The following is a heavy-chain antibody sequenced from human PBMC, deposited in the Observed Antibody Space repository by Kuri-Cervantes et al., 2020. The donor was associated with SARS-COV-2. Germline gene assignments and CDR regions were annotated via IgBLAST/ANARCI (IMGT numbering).Heavy chain of an antibody. CDR1: GGSISNSFYY. V-gene: IGHV4-39*01. CDR2: IYYSGST. D-gene: IGHD5-18*01. J-gene: IGHJ6*02. CDR3: ARGTPPGRYSYGYTRKYYYYGMDV. Sequence: GSLRLSCTVSGGSISNSFYYWGWIRQPPGKGLEWIGSIYYSGSTFYSPSLKSRVTIFVDTTKDQFSLKLSSVTAADTAVSYCARGTPPGRYSYGYTRKYYYYGMDVWGQGTTVTVSS.